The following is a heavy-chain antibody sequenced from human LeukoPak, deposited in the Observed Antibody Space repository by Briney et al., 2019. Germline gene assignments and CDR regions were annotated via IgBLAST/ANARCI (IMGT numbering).Heavy chain of an antibody. V-gene: IGHV3-30-3*01. CDR1: GFTFDDYA. D-gene: IGHD6-13*01. CDR3: ARGVHSSSWYPYFDY. J-gene: IGHJ4*02. Sequence: GGSLRLSCAASGFTFDDYAMHWVRQAPGKGLEWVAVISYDGSNKYYADSVKGRFTISRDNSKNTLYLQMNSLRAEDTAVYYCARGVHSSSWYPYFDYWGQGTLVTVSS. CDR2: ISYDGSNK.